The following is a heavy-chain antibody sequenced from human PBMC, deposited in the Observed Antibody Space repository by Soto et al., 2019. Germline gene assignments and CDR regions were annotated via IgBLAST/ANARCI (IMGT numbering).Heavy chain of an antibody. CDR3: ARDQSGSGSFYLYGMDV. D-gene: IGHD3-22*01. J-gene: IGHJ6*02. CDR2: IYYSGNT. V-gene: IGHV4-31*03. Sequence: PSETLSLTCTVSGGAIDTGAYHWTWIRQHPGKGLQWIGYIYYSGNTYYNPSLQSRVTISVDTSKKQFSLKLSSVTAADTAVYFCARDQSGSGSFYLYGMDVWGQGTTVTVSS. CDR1: GGAIDTGAYH.